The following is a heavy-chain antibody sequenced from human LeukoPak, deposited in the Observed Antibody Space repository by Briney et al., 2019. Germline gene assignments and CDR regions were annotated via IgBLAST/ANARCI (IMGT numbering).Heavy chain of an antibody. CDR3: ARAPRYYDILTGYSMQDAFDI. CDR2: ISSSSSYI. D-gene: IGHD3-9*01. CDR1: GFTFSSYS. Sequence: GGSLRLSCAASGFTFSSYSMNWVRQAPGKGLEWVSSISSSSSYIYYADSVKGRFTISRDNAKNSLCLQMNSLRAEDTAVYYCARAPRYYDILTGYSMQDAFDIWGQGTVVTVSS. J-gene: IGHJ3*02. V-gene: IGHV3-21*01.